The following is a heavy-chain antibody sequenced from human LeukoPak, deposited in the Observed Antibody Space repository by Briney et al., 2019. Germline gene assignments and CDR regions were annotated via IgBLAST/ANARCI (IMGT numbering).Heavy chain of an antibody. Sequence: PSETLSLTCTVSGGSISSYYWSWIRQPPGKGLEWIGYIYYSGSTNYNPSLKSRVTISVDTSKNQFSLKLSSVTAADTAVYYCARLKDGGFDYWGQGTLVTVSS. CDR3: ARLKDGGFDY. D-gene: IGHD3-16*01. CDR1: GGSISSYY. V-gene: IGHV4-59*01. CDR2: IYYSGST. J-gene: IGHJ4*02.